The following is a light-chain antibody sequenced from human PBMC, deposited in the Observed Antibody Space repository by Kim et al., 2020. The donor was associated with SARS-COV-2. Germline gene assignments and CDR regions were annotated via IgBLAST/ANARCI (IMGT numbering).Light chain of an antibody. V-gene: IGKV1-27*01. J-gene: IGKJ1*01. Sequence: ALEEDRVTITCRASQDMRNYLAWVQLKPGKAPKLLIYAASALQPGVPSRFSGSGSGTDFTLTVTSLQPEDVATYYCQKCDNAPWTFGQGTKVEIK. CDR3: QKCDNAPWT. CDR2: AAS. CDR1: QDMRNY.